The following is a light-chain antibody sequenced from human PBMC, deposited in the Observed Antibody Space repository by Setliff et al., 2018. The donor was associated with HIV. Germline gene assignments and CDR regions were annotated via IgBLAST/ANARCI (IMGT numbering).Light chain of an antibody. CDR3: QSYDSSLSGYV. Sequence: QSALAQPRSVSGSPGQSVTFSCTGSSSDIGTYNYVSWYQQHPGKAPKLMIYDVTKRPSGVPDRFSGSKSGNTASLTISGLQAEDEADYHCQSYDSSLSGYVFGTGTKVTVL. J-gene: IGLJ1*01. CDR2: DVT. V-gene: IGLV2-11*01. CDR1: SSDIGTYNY.